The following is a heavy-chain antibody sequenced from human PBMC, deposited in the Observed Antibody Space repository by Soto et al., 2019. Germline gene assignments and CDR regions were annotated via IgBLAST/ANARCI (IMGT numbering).Heavy chain of an antibody. Sequence: QVQLVQSGAEVKKPGSSVKVSCKASGVTFGSYAISWVRQAPGQGLEWMGGIIPIPGTANYAQKFQGRVTIAADESTSTAYMELSSLRSEDTAVYYCARSQGSSTSLEIYYYYYYGMDVGGQGTTVTVSS. CDR3: ARSQGSSTSLEIYYYYYYGMDV. CDR2: IIPIPGTA. J-gene: IGHJ6*02. V-gene: IGHV1-69*01. D-gene: IGHD2-2*01. CDR1: GVTFGSYA.